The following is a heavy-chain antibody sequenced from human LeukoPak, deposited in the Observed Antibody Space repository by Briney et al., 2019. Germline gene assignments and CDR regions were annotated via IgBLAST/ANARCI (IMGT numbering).Heavy chain of an antibody. J-gene: IGHJ4*02. CDR3: AAELSSGYFDY. D-gene: IGHD3-22*01. CDR1: GYSFTY. CDR2: INPNSGDT. Sequence: ASVKVSCKTSGYSFTYMHWVRQAPGQGLEWMGWINPNSGDTDYAQKFQGRVTMTEDTSTDTAYMELSSLRSEDTAVYYCAAELSSGYFDYWGQGTLVTVSS. V-gene: IGHV1-2*02.